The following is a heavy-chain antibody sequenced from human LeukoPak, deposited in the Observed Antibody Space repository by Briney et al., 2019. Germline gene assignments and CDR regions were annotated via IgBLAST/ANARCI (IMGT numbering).Heavy chain of an antibody. CDR1: GYTFTSYG. J-gene: IGHJ6*03. CDR2: ISAYNGNT. CDR3: ARAQWLVSYYYYYMDV. V-gene: IGHV1-18*01. Sequence: ASVKVSCKASGYTFTSYGISWVRQAPGQGLEWMGWISAYNGNTNYAQKFQGRVTITADKSTSTAYMELSSLRSEDTAVYYCARAQWLVSYYYYYMDVWGKGTTVTVSS. D-gene: IGHD6-19*01.